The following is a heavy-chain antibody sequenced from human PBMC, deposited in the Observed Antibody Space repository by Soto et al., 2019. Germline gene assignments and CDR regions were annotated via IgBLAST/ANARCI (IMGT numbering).Heavy chain of an antibody. CDR3: ARDPVQLWFHSQYYFDY. J-gene: IGHJ4*02. CDR2: ISSSSSYI. CDR1: GFTFSSYS. D-gene: IGHD5-18*01. V-gene: IGHV3-21*01. Sequence: EVQLVESGGALVKPGGSLRLSCAASGFTFSSYSMNWVRQAPGKGLEWVSSISSSSSYIYYADSVKGRFTISRDNAKNSLYLQMNSLRAEDTAVYYCARDPVQLWFHSQYYFDYWGQGTLVTVSS.